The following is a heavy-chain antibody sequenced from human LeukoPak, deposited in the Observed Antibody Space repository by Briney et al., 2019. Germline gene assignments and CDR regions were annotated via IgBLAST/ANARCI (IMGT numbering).Heavy chain of an antibody. CDR3: ARVTYYYDTRGGGFDY. J-gene: IGHJ4*02. Sequence: PSETLSLTCTVSGGSISSSSYYWGWIRQPPGKGLEWIGSIYYSGSTYYNPSLKSRVTISVDTSKNQFSLKLSSVTAADTAVYYCARVTYYYDTRGGGFDYWGQGTLVTVSS. D-gene: IGHD3-22*01. V-gene: IGHV4-39*01. CDR2: IYYSGST. CDR1: GGSISSSSYY.